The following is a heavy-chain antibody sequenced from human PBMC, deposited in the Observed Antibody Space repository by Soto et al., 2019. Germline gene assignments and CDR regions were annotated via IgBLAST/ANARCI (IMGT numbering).Heavy chain of an antibody. D-gene: IGHD1-7*01. CDR1: GFTFSSYA. Sequence: PGGSLRLSCAASGFTFSSYAMSWVRQAPGKGLEWVSAISANGQGIYYADSVKGRFIISRDSSKNTVFLHMDSLTAEDTAVYYCAKDRNYPRDQFHNWGQGTLVTV. V-gene: IGHV3-23*01. J-gene: IGHJ4*02. CDR3: AKDRNYPRDQFHN. CDR2: ISANGQGI.